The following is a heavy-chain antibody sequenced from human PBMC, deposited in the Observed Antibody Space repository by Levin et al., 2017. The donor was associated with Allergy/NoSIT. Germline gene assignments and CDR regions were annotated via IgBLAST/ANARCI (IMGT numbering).Heavy chain of an antibody. D-gene: IGHD4-17*01. J-gene: IGHJ6*02. CDR1: GGSISSYY. CDR3: ARDRTTVTTNDVYHYGMDV. Sequence: SETLSLTCTVSGGSISSYYWSWIRQPPGKGLEWIGYIHYSGSTKYNPSLKSRVTISVDTSKNQFSLKLNSVTAADTAVYYCARDRTTVTTNDVYHYGMDVWGQGTTVTVSS. V-gene: IGHV4-59*01. CDR2: IHYSGST.